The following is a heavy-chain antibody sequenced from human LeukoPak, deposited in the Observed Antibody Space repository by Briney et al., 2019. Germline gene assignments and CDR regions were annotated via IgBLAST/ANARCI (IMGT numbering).Heavy chain of an antibody. Sequence: SETLSLTCTVSGCSISSGSYYWIWIGQPAGKGLEWIGRIYTSGSTNYNPSLKSRVTISVDTSKNQFSLKLSSVTAADTAVYYCARVYGDYVDYWGQGTLVTVSS. V-gene: IGHV4-61*02. J-gene: IGHJ4*02. CDR3: ARVYGDYVDY. D-gene: IGHD4-17*01. CDR2: IYTSGST. CDR1: GCSISSGSYY.